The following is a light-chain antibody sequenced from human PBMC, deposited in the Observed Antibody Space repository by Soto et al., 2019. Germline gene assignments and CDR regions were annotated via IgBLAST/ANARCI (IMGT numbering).Light chain of an antibody. V-gene: IGKV1-39*01. CDR1: QSIANY. CDR3: QQSYSSPFT. CDR2: AAS. Sequence: DTQMTQSPSSLSASVGDRVTITCRASQSIANYLNWYQQKLGKAPKLLIYAASSLQSGVPSRFSGSGSGTDFTLTISSLQPEDFGTYYCQQSYSSPFTFGPGTKVDI. J-gene: IGKJ3*01.